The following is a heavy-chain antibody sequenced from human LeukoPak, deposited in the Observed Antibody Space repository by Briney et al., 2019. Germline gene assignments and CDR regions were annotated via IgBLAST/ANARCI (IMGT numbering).Heavy chain of an antibody. J-gene: IGHJ6*02. Sequence: GGSLRLSCAASGFTFSSYSMNWVRQAPGKGLEWVSYISSSSSTIYYADSVKGRFTISRDNAKNSLYLQMNSLRAEDTAVYYCARDWFPRTATTSRLAPNRSPAYYYYGMDVWGQGTTVTVSS. CDR3: ARDWFPRTATTSRLAPNRSPAYYYYGMDV. CDR1: GFTFSSYS. CDR2: ISSSSSTI. V-gene: IGHV3-48*01. D-gene: IGHD4-17*01.